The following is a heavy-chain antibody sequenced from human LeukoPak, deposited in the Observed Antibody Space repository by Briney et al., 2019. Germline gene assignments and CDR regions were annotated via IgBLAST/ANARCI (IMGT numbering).Heavy chain of an antibody. CDR1: GYTFTGYY. V-gene: IGHV1-2*02. CDR2: ANPNSGAT. J-gene: IGHJ4*02. Sequence: ASVKVSCKASGYTFTGYYMQWVRQAPGQGLEWMGWANPNSGATNYAQKFQGRVAMTRDTSISTAYMELSRLRSDDTAMYYCASSDSSGYLLLSWGQGTLVTVSS. D-gene: IGHD3-22*01. CDR3: ASSDSSGYLLLS.